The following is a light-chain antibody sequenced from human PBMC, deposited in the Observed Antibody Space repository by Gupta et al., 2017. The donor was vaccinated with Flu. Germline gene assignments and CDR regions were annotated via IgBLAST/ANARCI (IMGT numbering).Light chain of an antibody. V-gene: IGKV4-1*01. J-gene: IGKJ4*01. CDR3: QQYYSTPLT. Sequence: DFVMTQSQDWLAVSLGERATINCKSNHSLLYSSNNKKYLAWHQQKPGQPPKLLTSWASTRESGVPDRFSGSGSGTDFTLTIASLQAEDVAVYYCQQYYSTPLTFGGGTKVEIK. CDR2: WAS. CDR1: HSLLYSSNNKKY.